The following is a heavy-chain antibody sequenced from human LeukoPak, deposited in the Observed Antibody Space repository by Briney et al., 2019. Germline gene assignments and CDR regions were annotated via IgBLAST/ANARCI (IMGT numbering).Heavy chain of an antibody. CDR2: IWYDGSNK. J-gene: IGHJ4*02. CDR1: GFTFSSYG. V-gene: IGHV3-33*06. CDR3: AKASNGGSYYGVIIDY. D-gene: IGHD1-26*01. Sequence: QPGRSLRLSCAASGFTFSSYGMHWVRQAPGKGLEWVAVIWYDGSNKYYADSVKGRFTISRDNSKNTLYLQMNSLRAEDTAVYYCAKASNGGSYYGVIIDYWGQGTLVTVSS.